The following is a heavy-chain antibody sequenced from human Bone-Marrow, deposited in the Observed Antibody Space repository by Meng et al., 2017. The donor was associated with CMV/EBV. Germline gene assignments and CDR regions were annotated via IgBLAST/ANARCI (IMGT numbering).Heavy chain of an antibody. CDR2: ISWNSGSI. CDR3: ASILTSGTTVTPFDI. CDR1: GFTFDDYA. J-gene: IGHJ3*02. Sequence: SLKISCAASGFTFDDYAMHWVRQAPGKGLEWVSGISWNSGSIGYADSVKGRFTISRDNAKNSLYLQMNSLRAEDTALYYCASILTSGTTVTPFDIWGQGTMVT. V-gene: IGHV3-9*01. D-gene: IGHD4-17*01.